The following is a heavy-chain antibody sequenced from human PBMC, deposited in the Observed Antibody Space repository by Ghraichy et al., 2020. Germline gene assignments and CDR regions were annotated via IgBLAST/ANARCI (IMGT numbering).Heavy chain of an antibody. D-gene: IGHD3-16*02. CDR3: AKDSDTWGTYRFSAFDI. CDR2: ISYDGGNK. J-gene: IGHJ3*02. CDR1: GFTFSSYG. Sequence: LSLTCAASGFTFSSYGMHWVRQAPGKGLEWVAVISYDGGNKYYVDSVKGRFSISRDNSKNTLYLQVNSLRAEDTAVYYCAKDSDTWGTYRFSAFDIWGQATMVTVSS. V-gene: IGHV3-30*18.